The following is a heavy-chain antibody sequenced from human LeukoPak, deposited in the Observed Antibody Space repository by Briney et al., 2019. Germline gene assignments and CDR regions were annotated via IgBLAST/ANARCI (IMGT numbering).Heavy chain of an antibody. CDR2: ISSSSSYI. CDR1: GFTFSSYT. J-gene: IGHJ5*02. D-gene: IGHD5-18*01. Sequence: GGSLRLSCAASGFTFSSYTMNWVRQAPGKGLEWVSSISSSSSYIYYADSVKGRFTISRDNAKNSLYLQMNSLRAEDTAVYYCARDPRGSYSYGSNWFDPWGQGTLVTVSS. V-gene: IGHV3-21*01. CDR3: ARDPRGSYSYGSNWFDP.